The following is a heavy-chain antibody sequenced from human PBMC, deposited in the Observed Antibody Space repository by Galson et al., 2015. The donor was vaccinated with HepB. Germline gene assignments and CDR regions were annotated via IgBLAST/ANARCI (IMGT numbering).Heavy chain of an antibody. CDR1: GGTFSSYA. V-gene: IGHV1-69*13. CDR3: ARGGYSGSYYPEYYFDY. CDR2: IIPIFGTA. Sequence: SVKVSCKASGGTFSSYAISWVRQAPGQGLEWMGGIIPIFGTANYAQKFQGRVTITADESTSTAYMELSSLRSEDTAVYYCARGGYSGSYYPEYYFDYWGQGTLVTVSS. J-gene: IGHJ4*02. D-gene: IGHD1-26*01.